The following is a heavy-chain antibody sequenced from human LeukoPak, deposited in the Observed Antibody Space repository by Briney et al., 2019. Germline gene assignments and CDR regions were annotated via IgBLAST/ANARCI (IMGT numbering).Heavy chain of an antibody. Sequence: ASVKVSCKASGYTFTGYYMHWVRQAPGQGLEWMGWINPNSGGTNYAQKFQGRVTMTRDTSISTAYMELSRLRSDDTAVYYCARGGIGAYYDSPMDAWGQGTTVTVSS. CDR3: ARGGIGAYYDSPMDA. J-gene: IGHJ6*02. V-gene: IGHV1-2*02. CDR2: INPNSGGT. CDR1: GYTFTGYY. D-gene: IGHD3-3*01.